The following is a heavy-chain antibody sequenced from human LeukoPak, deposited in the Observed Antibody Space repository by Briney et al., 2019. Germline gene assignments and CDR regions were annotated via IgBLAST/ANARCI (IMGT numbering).Heavy chain of an antibody. CDR3: ASEGGYKRPFDY. V-gene: IGHV3-43*01. Sequence: GGSLRLSCAASGFVFDDYSMHWVRQTPGKGLEWISAINWDGSGTYYAESLKGRFTISRDNGDSTLYLQMNNLRTDDTALYYCASEGGYKRPFDYWGRGTLVTVSS. CDR1: GFVFDDYS. D-gene: IGHD3-22*01. J-gene: IGHJ4*02. CDR2: INWDGSGT.